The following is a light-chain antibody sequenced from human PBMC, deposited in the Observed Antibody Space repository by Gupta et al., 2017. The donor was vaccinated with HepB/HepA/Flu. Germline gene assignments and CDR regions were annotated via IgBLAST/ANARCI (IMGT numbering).Light chain of an antibody. V-gene: IGLV2-23*02. CDR2: EVN. CDR3: CSYAGTGTYYV. Sequence: QSALTQPASVSGPPGQSITISCTGTSSDVGSYNLVSWYQHHPGKAPKLIIYEVNKRPSGVFNRFSGSKSGNTASLTISGLQAEDEADYFCCSYAGTGTYYVFGSGTEVTVL. CDR1: SSDVGSYNL. J-gene: IGLJ1*01.